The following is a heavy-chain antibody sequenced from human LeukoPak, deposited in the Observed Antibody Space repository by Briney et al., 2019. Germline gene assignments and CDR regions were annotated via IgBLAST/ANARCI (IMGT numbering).Heavy chain of an antibody. V-gene: IGHV4-39*07. CDR1: GGSISSSSYY. CDR3: ANPPTVTSFHY. CDR2: IYYSGST. Sequence: PSETLSLTCTVSGGSISSSSYYWGRIPQPPGKGLEWIGSIYYSGSTYYNPSLKSRVTISVDTSKNQFSLKLSSVTAADTAIYYCANPPTVTSFHYWGQGTLVTVSS. J-gene: IGHJ4*02. D-gene: IGHD4-11*01.